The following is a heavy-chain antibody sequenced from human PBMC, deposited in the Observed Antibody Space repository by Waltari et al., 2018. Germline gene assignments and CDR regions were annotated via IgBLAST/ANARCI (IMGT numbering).Heavy chain of an antibody. D-gene: IGHD6-19*01. CDR1: GGSISSGSYY. CDR3: ARSYSSGWYFDY. V-gene: IGHV4-61*09. Sequence: QVQLQESGPGLVKPSQTLSLTCTVSGGSISSGSYYWSWIRQPAGKGLEWIGYIYTSGSTNYNPSLKSLVTISVDTSKNQFSLKLSSVTAADTAVYYCARSYSSGWYFDYWGQGTLVTVSS. J-gene: IGHJ4*02. CDR2: IYTSGST.